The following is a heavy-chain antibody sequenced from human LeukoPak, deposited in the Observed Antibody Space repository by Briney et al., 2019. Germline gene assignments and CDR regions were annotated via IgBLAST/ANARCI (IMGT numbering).Heavy chain of an antibody. D-gene: IGHD3-10*02. J-gene: IGHJ4*02. V-gene: IGHV3-21*01. CDR3: AGYVFYGFDY. CDR1: GFTFSSYS. CDR2: ISSSSSHI. Sequence: GGSLRLSCAASGFTFSSYSMNWVRQAPGKGLEWVSSISSSSSHIYYADSVKGRFTISRDNAKNSLYLQTNSLRAEDTAVYYCAGYVFYGFDYWGQGTLVTVSS.